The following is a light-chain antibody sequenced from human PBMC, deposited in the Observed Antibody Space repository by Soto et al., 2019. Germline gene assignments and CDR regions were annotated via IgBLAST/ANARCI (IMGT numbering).Light chain of an antibody. Sequence: DIPMTQSPSSLSASVGDRVTITCRASQGISNYLAWYQQIPGKVPKLLISAASTLQSEVPSQFSGSGSGTDFTLTISSLQPEDVATYYCQKYTNVPTFGGGTKVEIK. CDR2: AAS. V-gene: IGKV1-27*01. CDR1: QGISNY. CDR3: QKYTNVPT. J-gene: IGKJ4*01.